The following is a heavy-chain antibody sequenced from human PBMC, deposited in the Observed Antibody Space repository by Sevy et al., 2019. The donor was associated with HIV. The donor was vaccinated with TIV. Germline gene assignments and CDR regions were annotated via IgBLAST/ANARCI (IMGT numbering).Heavy chain of an antibody. D-gene: IGHD2-2*01. Sequence: ASVKVSCKASGYTFSYYAVHWVRQAPGQRLEWMGWINTANGNTKYSLKFQGRLTITRDTSASIVYMQLSSLRSEDTAVYYCARDPGGLPSAMMGWFDPWGHGTLVTVSS. J-gene: IGHJ5*02. V-gene: IGHV1-3*04. CDR3: ARDPGGLPSAMMGWFDP. CDR1: GYTFSYYA. CDR2: INTANGNT.